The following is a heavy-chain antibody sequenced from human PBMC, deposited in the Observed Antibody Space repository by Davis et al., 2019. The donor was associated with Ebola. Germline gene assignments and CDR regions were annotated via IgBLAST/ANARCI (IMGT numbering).Heavy chain of an antibody. Sequence: GESLKISCAASGFTFSSYAMHWVRQAPGKGLEWVAVISYDGSNKYYADSVKGRFTISRDNSKNTLYLQMNSLRAEDTAVYYCAKDKAKLLWFGEIDYWGQGTLVTVSS. D-gene: IGHD3-10*01. CDR1: GFTFSSYA. CDR2: ISYDGSNK. CDR3: AKDKAKLLWFGEIDY. J-gene: IGHJ4*02. V-gene: IGHV3-30*04.